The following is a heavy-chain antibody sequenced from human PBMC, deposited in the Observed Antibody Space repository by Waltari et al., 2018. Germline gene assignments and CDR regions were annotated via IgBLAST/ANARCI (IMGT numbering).Heavy chain of an antibody. Sequence: QLQLPESGPGLVKPSETLYLTCTVSGGSISSSSYYWGWIRQPPGKGLQWIGRIYYSGSTYYDPSLKSRVTISVDTSKNQFSLKLSSVSAADTAVYYCARATDVLLWFRELLGFDYWGQGTLVTVSS. J-gene: IGHJ4*02. V-gene: IGHV4-39*07. CDR1: GGSISSSSYY. D-gene: IGHD3-10*01. CDR3: ARATDVLLWFRELLGFDY. CDR2: IYYSGST.